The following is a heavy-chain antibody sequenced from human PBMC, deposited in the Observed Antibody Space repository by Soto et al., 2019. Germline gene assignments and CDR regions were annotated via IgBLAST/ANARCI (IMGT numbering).Heavy chain of an antibody. J-gene: IGHJ6*02. Sequence: LXLSCTASGFTFSSYSMSWVRQAPGKGLECVSAISGSGGSTYYADSVKGRFTISRDNSKNTLYLQMNSLRAEDTAVYYCAKDLWFGELSQYYYYYGMDAWGQGTTVTVSS. D-gene: IGHD3-10*01. V-gene: IGHV3-23*01. CDR2: ISGSGGST. CDR1: GFTFSSYS. CDR3: AKDLWFGELSQYYYYYGMDA.